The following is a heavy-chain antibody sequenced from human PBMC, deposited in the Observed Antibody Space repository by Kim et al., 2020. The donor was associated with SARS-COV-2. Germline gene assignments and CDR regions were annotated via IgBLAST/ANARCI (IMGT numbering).Heavy chain of an antibody. V-gene: IGHV3-23*01. D-gene: IGHD2-2*01. J-gene: IGHJ4*02. Sequence: VKGRLTITRDNSENTLYLQMNSLRAEDTAVYYCAGWAVPVAGILSFDHWGQGTLVTVSS. CDR3: AGWAVPVAGILSFDH.